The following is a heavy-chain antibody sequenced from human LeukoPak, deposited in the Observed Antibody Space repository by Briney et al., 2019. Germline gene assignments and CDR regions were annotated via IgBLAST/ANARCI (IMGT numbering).Heavy chain of an antibody. J-gene: IGHJ6*03. Sequence: PGGSLRLSCAASGFTFDDYAMHWVRQAPGKGMEWVSLISWDGGSTYYADSVKGRFTISRDNSKISLYLQMNSLRADDTALYYCAKDIGYCSSTSCYYYYMDVWGKGTTVTVS. D-gene: IGHD2-2*01. V-gene: IGHV3-43D*03. CDR3: AKDIGYCSSTSCYYYYMDV. CDR1: GFTFDDYA. CDR2: ISWDGGST.